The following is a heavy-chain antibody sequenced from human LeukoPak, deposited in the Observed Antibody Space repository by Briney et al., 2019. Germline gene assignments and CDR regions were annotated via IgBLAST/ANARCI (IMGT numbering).Heavy chain of an antibody. CDR2: ISYDGSNK. V-gene: IGHV3-30*03. Sequence: PGRSLRLSCAASGFTFSSYGMHWVRQAPGKGLEWVAVISYDGSNKYYADSVKGRFTISRDNSKNTLYLQINSLRAEDTAVYYCAQWLVPLNYFDCWGQGTLVTVSS. D-gene: IGHD6-19*01. CDR1: GFTFSSYG. CDR3: AQWLVPLNYFDC. J-gene: IGHJ4*02.